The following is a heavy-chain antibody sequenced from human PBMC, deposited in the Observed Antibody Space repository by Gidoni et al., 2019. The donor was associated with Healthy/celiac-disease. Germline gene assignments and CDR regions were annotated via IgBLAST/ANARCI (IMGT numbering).Heavy chain of an antibody. J-gene: IGHJ5*02. CDR3: ARDLRRYYDFWSGPTNWFDP. CDR1: GFTFSSYS. D-gene: IGHD3-3*01. V-gene: IGHV3-48*02. Sequence: EVQLVESGGGLLQPGGSLRPSCAASGFTFSSYSMTWVRQAPGKGLEWVSYISSSSSTIYYADSVKGRFTISRDNAKNSLYLQMNSLRDEDTAVYYCARDLRRYYDFWSGPTNWFDPWGQGTLVTVSS. CDR2: ISSSSSTI.